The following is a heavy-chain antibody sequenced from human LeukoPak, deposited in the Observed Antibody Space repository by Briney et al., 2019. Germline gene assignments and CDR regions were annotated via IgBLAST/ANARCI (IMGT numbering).Heavy chain of an antibody. CDR2: ISAYNGNT. Sequence: GASVKVSCKASGYTFTSYGISWVRQAPGQGLEWMGWISAYNGNTNYAQKLQGRVTMTTDTSTSTAYMELRSLRSDDTAVYYCARDSYFLPGVPTPNWFDPWGQGTLVTVSS. V-gene: IGHV1-18*01. J-gene: IGHJ5*02. CDR1: GYTFTSYG. D-gene: IGHD3-10*01. CDR3: ARDSYFLPGVPTPNWFDP.